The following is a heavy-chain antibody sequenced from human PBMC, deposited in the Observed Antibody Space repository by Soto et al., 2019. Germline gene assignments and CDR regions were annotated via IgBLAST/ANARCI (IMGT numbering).Heavy chain of an antibody. CDR3: ARHAVVVAELDY. D-gene: IGHD2-15*01. J-gene: IGHJ4*02. V-gene: IGHV4-39*01. CDR2: IYYSGST. CDR1: GGSISSSSYY. Sequence: QLQLQESGPGLVKPSETLSLTCTVSGGSISSSSYYWGWIRQPPGKGLEWIGSIYYSGSTYYNPSLKSRVTISVDTSKNQFSLKLSSVTAADTAVYYCARHAVVVAELDYWGQGTLVTVSS.